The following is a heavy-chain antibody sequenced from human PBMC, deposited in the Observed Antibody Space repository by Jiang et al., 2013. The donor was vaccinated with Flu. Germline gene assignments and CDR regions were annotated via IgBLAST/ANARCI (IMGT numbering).Heavy chain of an antibody. J-gene: IGHJ4*02. CDR3: ARYNSGWYLDY. D-gene: IGHD6-19*01. CDR1: GASVSSDSLT. Sequence: VKPSETLSLACTVSGASVSSDSLTGAGSGSPQGRDWSGLGISLTEGAPNYNPSLKSRVTISVDTSKNHFSLKLSSVTAADTAVYYCARYNSGWYLDYWGQGTLVTVSS. V-gene: IGHV4-61*03. CDR2: SLTEGAP.